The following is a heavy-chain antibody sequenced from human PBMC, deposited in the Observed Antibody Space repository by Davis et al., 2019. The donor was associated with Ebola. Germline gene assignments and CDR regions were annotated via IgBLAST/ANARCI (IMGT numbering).Heavy chain of an antibody. Sequence: ASVKVSCKASGYTFTGYYMHWVRQAPGQGLEWMGWINPNSGGTNYAQKFQGRVTMTRDTSISTAYMELSSLRSDDTAVYYCARDDCSSTSCYGPVGYWGQGTLVTVSS. CDR2: INPNSGGT. CDR1: GYTFTGYY. CDR3: ARDDCSSTSCYGPVGY. D-gene: IGHD2-2*01. J-gene: IGHJ4*02. V-gene: IGHV1-2*02.